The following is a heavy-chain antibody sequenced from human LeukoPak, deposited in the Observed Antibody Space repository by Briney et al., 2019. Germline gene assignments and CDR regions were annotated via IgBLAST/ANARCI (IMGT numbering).Heavy chain of an antibody. J-gene: IGHJ4*02. CDR2: IYYSGST. V-gene: IGHV4-30-4*08. D-gene: IGHD2-2*01. CDR1: GGSISSGDYY. Sequence: SETLSLTCTVSGGSISSGDYYWSWIRQPPGKGLEWIGYIYYSGSTYYNLSLKSRVTISVDTSKNQFSLKLSSVTAADTAVYYYARSGPLCSSTSCYLYYFDYWGQGTLVTVSS. CDR3: ARSGPLCSSTSCYLYYFDY.